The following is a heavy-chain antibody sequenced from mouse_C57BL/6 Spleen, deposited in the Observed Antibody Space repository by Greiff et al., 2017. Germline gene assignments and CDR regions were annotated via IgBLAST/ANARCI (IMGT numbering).Heavy chain of an antibody. D-gene: IGHD3-2*02. Sequence: QVQLQQSGAELVRPGASVTLSCKASGYTFTDYEMHWVKQTPVHGLEWIGAIDPETGGTAYNQKFKGKAILTADKSSSTAYMELRSLTSEDSAVYYCTRRRRLRFDYWGQGTTLTVSS. CDR2: IDPETGGT. CDR1: GYTFTDYE. CDR3: TRRRRLRFDY. V-gene: IGHV1-15*01. J-gene: IGHJ2*01.